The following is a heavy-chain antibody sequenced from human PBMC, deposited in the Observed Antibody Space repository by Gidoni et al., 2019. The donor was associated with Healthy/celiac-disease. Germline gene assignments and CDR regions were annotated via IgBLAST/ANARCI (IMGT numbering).Heavy chain of an antibody. V-gene: IGHV3-23*01. CDR1: GFTFSSYA. J-gene: IGHJ4*02. Sequence: EVQLLESGGGLVQPGGSLRLSCAASGFTFSSYAMGWVRQAPGKGLEWVSAISGSGGSTYYADSVKGRFTISRDNSKNTLDLQMNSLRAEDTAVYYCAKGFYDILTGYLYYFDYWGQGTLVTVSS. CDR2: ISGSGGST. D-gene: IGHD3-9*01. CDR3: AKGFYDILTGYLYYFDY.